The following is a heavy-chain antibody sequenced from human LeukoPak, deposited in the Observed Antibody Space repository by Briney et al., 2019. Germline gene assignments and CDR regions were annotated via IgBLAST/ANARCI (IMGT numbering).Heavy chain of an antibody. V-gene: IGHV4-61*02. CDR2: IYTSGTI. Sequence: SQTLSLTCTVSGGSISSDDYYWSWIRQPAGKGLEWIGRIYTSGTINYNPSLKSRVTISVDTSKNQFSLKVTSVTAADTAVYYCARDLTYDSSGYYYPWGQGTLVTVSS. J-gene: IGHJ1*01. D-gene: IGHD3-22*01. CDR1: GGSISSDDYY. CDR3: ARDLTYDSSGYYYP.